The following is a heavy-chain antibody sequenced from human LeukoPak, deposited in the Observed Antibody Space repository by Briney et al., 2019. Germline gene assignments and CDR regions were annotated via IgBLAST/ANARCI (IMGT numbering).Heavy chain of an antibody. J-gene: IGHJ4*02. CDR3: VRDGGVSGYDLLDY. V-gene: IGHV3-7*01. D-gene: IGHD5-12*01. CDR1: GFTFSNYW. CDR2: INQDGSKE. Sequence: GGSLRLSCAASGFTFSNYWMTWVRQAPGKGLEWVAHINQDGSKEYYMDSVKARFTVSRDNAKNSLSLQMNSLRAEDTAVYYCVRDGGVSGYDLLDYWGQGTLVTVSS.